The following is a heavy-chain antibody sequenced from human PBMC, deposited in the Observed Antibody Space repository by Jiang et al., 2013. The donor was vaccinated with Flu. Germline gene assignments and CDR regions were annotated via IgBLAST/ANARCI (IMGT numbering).Heavy chain of an antibody. D-gene: IGHD6-13*01. CDR1: GFTFSSYG. V-gene: IGHV3-33*01. CDR2: IWYDGSNK. CDR3: ARVPGIAAAGQLDY. J-gene: IGHJ4*02. Sequence: QLLESGGGVVQPGRSLRLSCAASGFTFSSYGMHWVRQAPGKGLEWVAVIWYDGSNKYYADSVKGRFTISRDNSKNTLYLQMNSLRAEDTAVYYCARVPGIAAAGQLDYWGQGTLVTVSS.